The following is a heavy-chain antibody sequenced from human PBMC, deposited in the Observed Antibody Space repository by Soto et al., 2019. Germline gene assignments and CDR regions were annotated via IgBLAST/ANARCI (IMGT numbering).Heavy chain of an antibody. V-gene: IGHV1-46*01. CDR2: INPSGGNT. Sequence: ASVKVSCKASGYTFTSYYMHWVRQAPGQGLEWMGIINPSGGNTNYAQKLQGRVTMTTDTSTSTAYMELRSLRSEDTAVYYCARGGYFDSSNYLAYWGLGTLVTVSS. D-gene: IGHD3-22*01. CDR3: ARGGYFDSSNYLAY. J-gene: IGHJ4*02. CDR1: GYTFTSYY.